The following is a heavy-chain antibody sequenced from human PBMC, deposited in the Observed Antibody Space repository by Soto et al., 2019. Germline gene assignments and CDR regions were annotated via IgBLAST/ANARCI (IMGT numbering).Heavy chain of an antibody. D-gene: IGHD6-19*01. CDR2: INHSGST. V-gene: IGHV4-34*01. CDR1: GGSFSGYY. CDR3: ARGNVSEWLDAFDI. J-gene: IGHJ3*02. Sequence: QVQLQQWGAGLLKPSEPLSLTCAVYGGSFSGYYWSWIRQPPGKGLEWIGEINHSGSTNYNPSLKSRVTISVDTSKIQFSLKLSSVIAADTAVYYCARGNVSEWLDAFDIWGQGTMVTVSS.